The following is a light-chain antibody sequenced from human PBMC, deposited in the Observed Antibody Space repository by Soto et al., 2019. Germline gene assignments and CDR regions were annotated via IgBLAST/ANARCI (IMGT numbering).Light chain of an antibody. J-gene: IGLJ3*02. CDR2: STN. Sequence: QTVVTQEPSFSVSPGGTVTLTCGLSSGSVSTSYYPSWYQQTPGQAPRTLIYSTNTRSSGVPDRFSGSILGNKAALTITGAQADDESDYYCVLYMGSGISVFGGGTKVTVL. V-gene: IGLV8-61*01. CDR1: SGSVSTSYY. CDR3: VLYMGSGISV.